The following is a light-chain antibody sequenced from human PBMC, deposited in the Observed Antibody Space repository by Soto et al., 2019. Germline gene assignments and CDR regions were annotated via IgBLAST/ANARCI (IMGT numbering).Light chain of an antibody. CDR1: QSVSSN. CDR2: GAS. Sequence: EIVMTQAPATLSVSPGERATLSCRTSQSVSSNLAWYQQKPGQAPRLLIYGASTRATGIPARFSGSGSGTEFTLTISSLQSEDFAVYYCQQYNNWPDTFGQGTKGDIK. CDR3: QQYNNWPDT. J-gene: IGKJ2*01. V-gene: IGKV3-15*01.